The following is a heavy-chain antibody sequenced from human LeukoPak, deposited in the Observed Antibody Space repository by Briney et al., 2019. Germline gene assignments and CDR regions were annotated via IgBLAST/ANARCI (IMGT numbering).Heavy chain of an antibody. CDR1: GFRFTSYW. CDR3: ARVGRVGSYYYGMDV. V-gene: IGHV5-51*01. CDR2: IYPGDSDT. D-gene: IGHD3-10*01. J-gene: IGHJ6*02. Sequence: GESLKISCMGSGFRFTSYWVGWGRQMPGKGLGWMVIIYPGDSDTRYSPSFQGQVTISADKSISTAYLQWSSLKASDTARYYGARVGRVGSYYYGMDVWGQGTTVTVSS.